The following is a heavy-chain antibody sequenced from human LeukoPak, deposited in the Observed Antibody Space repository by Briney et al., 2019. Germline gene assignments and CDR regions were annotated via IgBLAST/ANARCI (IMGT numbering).Heavy chain of an antibody. Sequence: PSETLSLTCTVSGGPISNYYWSWIRQPPGKGLEWIGYISYSGSTNYNPSLKSRVTISVDTSKNQFSLRLSSVTAADTAVYYCARGPAMVRGVIITAKAFDIWGQGTMVTVSS. CDR3: ARGPAMVRGVIITAKAFDI. CDR2: ISYSGST. V-gene: IGHV4-59*01. CDR1: GGPISNYY. D-gene: IGHD3-10*01. J-gene: IGHJ3*02.